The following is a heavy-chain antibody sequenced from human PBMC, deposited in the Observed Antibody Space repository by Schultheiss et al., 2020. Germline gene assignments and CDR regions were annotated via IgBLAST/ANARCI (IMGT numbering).Heavy chain of an antibody. V-gene: IGHV3-15*01. D-gene: IGHD3-10*01. CDR3: TTDGRQLITMVRGVITRFDY. CDR2: IKSKTDGGTT. CDR1: GFIFSDYS. J-gene: IGHJ4*02. Sequence: GGSLRLSCAASGFIFSDYSMNWVRQAPGKGLEWVGRIKSKTDGGTTDYAAPVKGRFTILRDDSKNTLYLQMNSLKTEDTAVYYCTTDGRQLITMVRGVITRFDYWGQGTLVTVSS.